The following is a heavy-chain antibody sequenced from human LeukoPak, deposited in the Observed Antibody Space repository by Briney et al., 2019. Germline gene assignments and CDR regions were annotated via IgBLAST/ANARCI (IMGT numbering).Heavy chain of an antibody. CDR2: ISYSGST. V-gene: IGHV4-39*07. Sequence: SETLSLTCTVSGGSISTNSYYWGWIRQPPGKGLEWIGGISYSGSTFYNPSLKSRVTISLDTSKNQFSLKLSSVTAADTAVYYCARRDWGYYYTMDVWGQGTTVTVSS. CDR1: GGSISTNSYY. CDR3: ARRDWGYYYTMDV. J-gene: IGHJ6*02. D-gene: IGHD3/OR15-3a*01.